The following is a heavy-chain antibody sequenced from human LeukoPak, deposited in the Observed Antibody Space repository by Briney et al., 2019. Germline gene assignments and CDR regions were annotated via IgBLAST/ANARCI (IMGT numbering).Heavy chain of an antibody. CDR2: IYSSGST. CDR1: GGSISSYH. CDR3: ARGNSGYDYAFDI. J-gene: IGHJ3*02. D-gene: IGHD5-12*01. Sequence: SETLSLTCTVSGGSISSYHWSWVRQPPGKGLQWIGFIYSSGSTNYNPSLKSRVTISLDTSKNQFSLRVSSVTSADTAVYYCARGNSGYDYAFDIWGQGTMVTVSS. V-gene: IGHV4-59*01.